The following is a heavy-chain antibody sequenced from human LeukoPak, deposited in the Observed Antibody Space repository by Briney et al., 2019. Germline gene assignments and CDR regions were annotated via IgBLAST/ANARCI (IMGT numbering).Heavy chain of an antibody. V-gene: IGHV3-66*02. J-gene: IGHJ4*02. Sequence: GGSLRLSCAASGFIVNRNYMNWVRPVPGKGLEWVSFIFSDGSTHYADSVQGRFTISRDNSKNTVSLQMNDLTTEDTAVYYCARSWDARLNFDNWGQGTPVTVSS. CDR1: GFIVNRNY. D-gene: IGHD1-26*01. CDR3: ARSWDARLNFDN. CDR2: IFSDGST.